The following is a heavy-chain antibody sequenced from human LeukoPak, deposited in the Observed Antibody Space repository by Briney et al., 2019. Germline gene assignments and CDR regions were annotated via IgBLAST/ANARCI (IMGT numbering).Heavy chain of an antibody. CDR2: IGGSGGST. J-gene: IGHJ4*02. CDR3: AKRSVSSGYYPPSLDY. V-gene: IGHV3-23*01. Sequence: PGGSLRLSCAASGFTFSSYAMSWVRQAPGKGLEWVSAIGGSGGSTYYADSVKGRFTISRDNSKNTLYLQMNSLRAEDTAVYYCAKRSVSSGYYPPSLDYWGQGTLVTVSS. D-gene: IGHD3-22*01. CDR1: GFTFSSYA.